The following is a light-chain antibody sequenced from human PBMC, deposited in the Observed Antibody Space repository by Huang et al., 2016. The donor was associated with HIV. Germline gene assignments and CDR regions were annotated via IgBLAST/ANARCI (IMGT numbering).Light chain of an antibody. J-gene: IGKJ4*01. CDR2: GAS. V-gene: IGKV3-15*01. CDR3: QQYYDWPPLT. Sequence: EIVMTQSPATLSVSPGERATLSCRASQNIVSSLAWYQQKPGQTPRLLIYGASTRATCIPARFSGSGSETDFTLTISSLQSEDFALYYCQQYYDWPPLTFGGGTEVEIK. CDR1: QNIVSS.